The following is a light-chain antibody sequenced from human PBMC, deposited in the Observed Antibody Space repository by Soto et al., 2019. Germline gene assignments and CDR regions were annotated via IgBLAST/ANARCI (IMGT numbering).Light chain of an antibody. J-gene: IGKJ3*01. CDR2: DAS. V-gene: IGKV3-20*01. CDR1: QSFXVNS. Sequence: DIVLTQCAGSLSLSPGERATLSCRASQSFXVNSLAWYQQNPGQAPRIRXYDASTRAAAGPDRLTGSGSGTDFALTISRLEPEDFGVYYFQQYGDSPLTSGPGTKVDIK. CDR3: QQYGDSPLT.